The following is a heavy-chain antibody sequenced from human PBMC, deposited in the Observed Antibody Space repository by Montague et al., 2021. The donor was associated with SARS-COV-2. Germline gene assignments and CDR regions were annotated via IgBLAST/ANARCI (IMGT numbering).Heavy chain of an antibody. Sequence: SQTLSLTCTVSGGSISSGSYYWSWIRQPAGKGLEWIGRIYTSGSTNYNPSLKSRVTISVDTSKNQFSLKLSSVTAADTAVYYCARVGVGTMVRGVIPAYYHYGMDVWGQGTTVTVSS. CDR2: IYTSGST. J-gene: IGHJ6*02. D-gene: IGHD3-10*01. V-gene: IGHV4-61*02. CDR1: GGSISSGSYY. CDR3: ARVGVGTMVRGVIPAYYHYGMDV.